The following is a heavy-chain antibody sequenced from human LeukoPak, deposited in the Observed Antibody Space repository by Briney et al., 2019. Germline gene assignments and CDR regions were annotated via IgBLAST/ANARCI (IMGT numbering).Heavy chain of an antibody. V-gene: IGHV3-23*01. D-gene: IGHD5-24*01. CDR1: GFTFSNYA. J-gene: IGHJ1*01. CDR2: VSGGGSST. CDR3: ARDLDDYNGLPPFFQH. Sequence: GGSLRLSCAASGFTFSNYAMSWVRQAPGKGLEWVSAVSGGGSSTYSADSVKGRFTISRDNSENTLYLQMNSLRAEDTAVYYCARDLDDYNGLPPFFQHWGQGTLVIVSS.